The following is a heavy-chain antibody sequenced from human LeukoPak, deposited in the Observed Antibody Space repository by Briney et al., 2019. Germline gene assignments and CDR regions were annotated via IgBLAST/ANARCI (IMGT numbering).Heavy chain of an antibody. Sequence: SETLSLTCTVSGGSISSYYWSWIRQPPGKGLEWIGYIYYSGSTNYNPSLKSRVTISVDTSKNQFSLKLSSVTAADTAVYYCASEQNEPNEGAFDYWGQGTLVTVSS. V-gene: IGHV4-59*01. CDR3: ASEQNEPNEGAFDY. CDR2: IYYSGST. J-gene: IGHJ4*02. D-gene: IGHD1-1*01. CDR1: GGSISSYY.